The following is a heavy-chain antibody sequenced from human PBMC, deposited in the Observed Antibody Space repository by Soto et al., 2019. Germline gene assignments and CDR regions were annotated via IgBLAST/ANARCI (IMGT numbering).Heavy chain of an antibody. D-gene: IGHD6-19*01. Sequence: ASVKVSCKDSGYTFTSYGISWVRQAPGQGLEWMGWISAYNGNTNYAQKLQGRVTMTTDTSTSTAYMELRSLRSDDTAVYYCARRPWYSSGWDLDYWGQGTLVTVSS. V-gene: IGHV1-18*01. CDR3: ARRPWYSSGWDLDY. J-gene: IGHJ4*02. CDR2: ISAYNGNT. CDR1: GYTFTSYG.